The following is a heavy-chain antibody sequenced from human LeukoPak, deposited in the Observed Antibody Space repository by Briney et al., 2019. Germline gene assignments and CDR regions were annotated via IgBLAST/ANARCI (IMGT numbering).Heavy chain of an antibody. D-gene: IGHD5-24*01. J-gene: IGHJ4*02. CDR2: IYHSGST. V-gene: IGHV4-4*02. Sequence: SGTLSLTCAVSGGSISSSNWWSWVRQPPGKGLEWIGEIYHSGSTNYNPSLKSRVTISVDKSKNQFSLQLNSVTPEDTAVYYCARGWLQSGFDSWGQGTLVTVSS. CDR1: GGSISSSNW. CDR3: ARGWLQSGFDS.